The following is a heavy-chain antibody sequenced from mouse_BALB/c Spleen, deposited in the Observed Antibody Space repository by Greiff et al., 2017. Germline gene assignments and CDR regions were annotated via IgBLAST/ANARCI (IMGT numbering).Heavy chain of an antibody. V-gene: IGHV5-9-4*01. CDR1: GFTFSSYA. CDR3: AREIYDGYYGAMDY. Sequence: EVQLVESGGGLVKPGGSLKLSCAASGFTFSSYAMSWVRQSPEKRLEWVAEISSGGSYTYYPDTVTGRFTISRDNAKNTLYLEMSSLRSEDTAMYYCAREIYDGYYGAMDYWGQGTSVTVSS. J-gene: IGHJ4*01. CDR2: ISSGGSYT. D-gene: IGHD2-3*01.